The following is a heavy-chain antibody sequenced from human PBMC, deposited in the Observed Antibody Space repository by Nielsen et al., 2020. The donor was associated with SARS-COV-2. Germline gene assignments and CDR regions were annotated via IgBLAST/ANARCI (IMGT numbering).Heavy chain of an antibody. CDR1: GFTFSSYW. CDR2: INSDGSST. Sequence: GGSLRLSCAASGFTFSSYWMHWVRQAPGKGLVWVSRINSDGSSTSYADSVKGRFTISRDNAKNTLYLQMNSLRAEDTAVYYCAKDESLWFGELLLSDYWGQGTLVTVSS. D-gene: IGHD3-10*01. J-gene: IGHJ4*02. CDR3: AKDESLWFGELLLSDY. V-gene: IGHV3-74*01.